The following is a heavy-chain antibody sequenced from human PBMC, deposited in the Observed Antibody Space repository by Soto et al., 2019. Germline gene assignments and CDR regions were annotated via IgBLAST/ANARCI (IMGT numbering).Heavy chain of an antibody. D-gene: IGHD2-21*01. J-gene: IGHJ4*02. CDR2: ISTYNGIT. CDR3: VRGDTYYSEWYFQY. Sequence: QIQLVQSGAEVKKPGASVKVSCKTSGFTFKGYYIYWVRQAPGQGLEVMGWISTYNGITQYTESLQDRVTMTIETSASTAHLELRSLTSEDTAVYFCVRGDTYYSEWYFQYWGQGTLVIVSS. V-gene: IGHV1-18*01. CDR1: GFTFKGYY.